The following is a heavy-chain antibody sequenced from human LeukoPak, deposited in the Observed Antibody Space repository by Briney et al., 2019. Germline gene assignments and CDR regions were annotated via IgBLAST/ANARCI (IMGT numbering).Heavy chain of an antibody. D-gene: IGHD3-16*01. CDR3: ARGQGGY. J-gene: IGHJ4*02. CDR1: RFTFINYA. V-gene: IGHV3-7*01. Sequence: GGSLRLSCEASRFTFINYAMNWVRQAPGKGLEWVANIKQDGSEKYYVDSVKGRFTISRDNAKNSLYLQMNSLRAEDTAVYYCARGQGGYWGQGTLVTVSS. CDR2: IKQDGSEK.